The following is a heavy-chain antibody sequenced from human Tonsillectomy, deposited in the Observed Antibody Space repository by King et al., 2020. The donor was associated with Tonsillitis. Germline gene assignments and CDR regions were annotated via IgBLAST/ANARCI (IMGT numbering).Heavy chain of an antibody. Sequence: QLQESGPGLVKPSETLSLTCTVSCGSISSSSYYWGWIRQPPGKGLEGIGSIYYSGSTHYNPSLKRRATISVDTSENQVSLKLSSVTAADTAVYYCARTPTLWFGESPDPLFDYWGQGTLVTVSS. CDR2: IYYSGST. D-gene: IGHD3-10*01. CDR1: CGSISSSSYY. CDR3: ARTPTLWFGESPDPLFDY. V-gene: IGHV4-39*01. J-gene: IGHJ4*02.